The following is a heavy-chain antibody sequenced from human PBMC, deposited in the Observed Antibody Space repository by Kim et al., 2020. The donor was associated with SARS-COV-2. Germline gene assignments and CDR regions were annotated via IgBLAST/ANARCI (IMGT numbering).Heavy chain of an antibody. CDR1: GYSFTTYW. J-gene: IGHJ4*02. CDR3: MTGSGSSQSFDF. Sequence: GESLKISCKASGYSFTTYWIGWVRQMPGKGLEWMGIIFPSDSDTRYSPSFQGQVTISADKSITTAYLQWSSLKASDTAMYYCMTGSGSSQSFDFWGQGTLVTVSS. D-gene: IGHD1-26*01. V-gene: IGHV5-51*01. CDR2: IFPSDSDT.